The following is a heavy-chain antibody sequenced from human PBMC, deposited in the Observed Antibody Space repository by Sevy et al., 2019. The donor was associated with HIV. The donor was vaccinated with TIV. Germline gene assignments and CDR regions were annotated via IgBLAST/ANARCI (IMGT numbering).Heavy chain of an antibody. J-gene: IGHJ6*02. Sequence: ASVKVSCKASGYTFTSYDINWVRQATGQGLEWMGWMNPNSGNTGYAQKFQGRVTMTRNTSISTAYMELSSLRSEDTAVYYCARGNSLYDDVWGSYRYPYYYGMDVWGQGTTVTVSS. CDR3: ARGNSLYDDVWGSYRYPYYYGMDV. CDR2: MNPNSGNT. CDR1: GYTFTSYD. V-gene: IGHV1-8*01. D-gene: IGHD3-16*02.